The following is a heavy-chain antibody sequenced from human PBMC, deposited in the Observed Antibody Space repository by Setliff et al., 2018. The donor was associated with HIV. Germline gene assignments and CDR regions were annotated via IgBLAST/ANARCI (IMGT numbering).Heavy chain of an antibody. Sequence: GGSLRLSCAASGFTFSSYAVSWVRQAPGKGLEWISGISGCGSGSRTDYVDSVKGRFTISRDNSKNTLYLQLNSLRPEDTAIYYCAKHECCGGCYYYMDVWGKGTTVTVSS. CDR2: ISGCGSGSRT. J-gene: IGHJ6*03. D-gene: IGHD2-21*01. CDR1: GFTFSSYA. CDR3: AKHECCGGCYYYMDV. V-gene: IGHV3-23*01.